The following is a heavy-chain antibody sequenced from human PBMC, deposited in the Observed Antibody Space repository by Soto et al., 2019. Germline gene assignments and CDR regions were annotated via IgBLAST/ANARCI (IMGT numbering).Heavy chain of an antibody. D-gene: IGHD2-15*01. CDR3: TSGYCSGGSCPPPGP. Sequence: PSETLSLTCTVSGGSISSYYWSWIRQPPGKGLEWIGYIYYSGSTNYNPSLKSRVTISVDTSKNQFSLKLSSVTAADTAVYYCTSGYCSGGSCPPPGPWGQGTLVTVSS. J-gene: IGHJ5*02. V-gene: IGHV4-59*12. CDR2: IYYSGST. CDR1: GGSISSYY.